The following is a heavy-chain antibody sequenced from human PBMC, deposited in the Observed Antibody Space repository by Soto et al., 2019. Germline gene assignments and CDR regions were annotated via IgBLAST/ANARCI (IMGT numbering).Heavy chain of an antibody. CDR2: IFSSGRT. D-gene: IGHD1-26*01. J-gene: IGHJ4*02. V-gene: IGHV4-4*07. CDR3: AKGWDVKYFDY. CDR1: GASLLSSY. Sequence: PSETLSLTCSVSGASLLSSYWSWVRQPAGKGLEWIGHIFSSGRTSYNPSLKSRLTMSIDPSMNVFSLNLSPVTAADTAVYYCAKGWDVKYFDYWGRGTLVTVSS.